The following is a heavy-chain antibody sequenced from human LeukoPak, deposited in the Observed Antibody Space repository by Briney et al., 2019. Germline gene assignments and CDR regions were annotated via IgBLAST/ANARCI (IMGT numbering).Heavy chain of an antibody. V-gene: IGHV3-9*01. Sequence: GGSLRLSCAASGFTFDDYAMHWVRQAPGKGLEWVSGISWNSGSIGYADSVKGRFTISRDNAKNSLYLQMNSLRAEDTAVYYCARDEKGREGYWGQGTLVTVSS. J-gene: IGHJ4*02. CDR3: ARDEKGREGY. CDR1: GFTFDDYA. D-gene: IGHD5-24*01. CDR2: ISWNSGSI.